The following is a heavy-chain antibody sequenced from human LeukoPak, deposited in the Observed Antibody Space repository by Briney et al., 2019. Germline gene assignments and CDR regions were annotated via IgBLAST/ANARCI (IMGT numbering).Heavy chain of an antibody. CDR2: IYYSGST. D-gene: IGHD1-26*01. J-gene: IGHJ4*02. Sequence: SSETLSFNCTVSSVSINNYYWRWIRQPPGQGLKGIGYIYYSGSTNYNPSLKSRATRSVDASKNQFSLKLSLVTAADTAVYFCARYGEGGGPLGHWGQGTRVSVSS. CDR3: ARYGEGGGPLGH. CDR1: SVSINNYY. V-gene: IGHV4-59*01.